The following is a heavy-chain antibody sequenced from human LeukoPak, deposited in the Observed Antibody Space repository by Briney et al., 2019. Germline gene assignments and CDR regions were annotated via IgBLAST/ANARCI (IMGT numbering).Heavy chain of an antibody. CDR2: IYYSGST. CDR3: ARDMGTPFDY. J-gene: IGHJ4*02. CDR1: GGSFSGYY. V-gene: IGHV4-59*01. Sequence: PSETLSLTCAVYGGSFSGYYWSWIRQPPGKGLEWIGYIYYSGSTNYNPSLKSRDTISVDTSKNQFSLKLSSVTAADTAVYYCARDMGTPFDYWGQGTLVTVSS. D-gene: IGHD1-1*01.